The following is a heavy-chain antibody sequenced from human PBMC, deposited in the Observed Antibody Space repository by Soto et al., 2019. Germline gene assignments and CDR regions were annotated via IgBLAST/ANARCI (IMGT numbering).Heavy chain of an antibody. V-gene: IGHV1-46*03. CDR2: INPSDGTT. CDR1: GYTFTSYY. J-gene: IGHJ4*02. CDR3: TRVSPFLTGPDY. D-gene: IGHD3-9*01. Sequence: ASVKVSCKASGYTFTSYYMHWVRQAPGQGLEWMGIINPSDGTTFYPQKFQGRVTMTRDTSTSTVYMELSLRSDDTAVHYCTRVSPFLTGPDYWGLGTLVTVSS.